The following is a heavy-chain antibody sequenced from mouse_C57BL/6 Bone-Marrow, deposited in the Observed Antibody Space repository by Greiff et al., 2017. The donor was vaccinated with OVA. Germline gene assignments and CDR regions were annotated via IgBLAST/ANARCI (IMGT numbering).Heavy chain of an antibody. CDR2: IYPRSGNT. D-gene: IGHD2-5*01. Sequence: VQLQQSGAELARPGASVKLSCKASGYTFTSYGISWVKQRTGQGLEWIGEIYPRSGNTYYNEKFKGKATLTADKSSSTAYMELRSLTSEDSAVYFCARTYYSNDVYWYFDVWGTGTTVTVSS. J-gene: IGHJ1*03. V-gene: IGHV1-81*01. CDR3: ARTYYSNDVYWYFDV. CDR1: GYTFTSYG.